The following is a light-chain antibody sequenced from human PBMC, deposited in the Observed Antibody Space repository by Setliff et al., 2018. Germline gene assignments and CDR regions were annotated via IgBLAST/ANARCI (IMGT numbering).Light chain of an antibody. CDR1: SSNIGSNT. CDR3: CSYAGSYTSLYV. V-gene: IGLV1-44*01. CDR2: RNN. Sequence: QSVLTQPPSASGTPGQRVTISCSGSSSNIGSNTVNWYQQLPGTAPKLLIYRNNQRPSGVPDRFSGSKSGTSASLAISGLQSEDEADYYCCSYAGSYTSLYVFGTGTKVTVL. J-gene: IGLJ1*01.